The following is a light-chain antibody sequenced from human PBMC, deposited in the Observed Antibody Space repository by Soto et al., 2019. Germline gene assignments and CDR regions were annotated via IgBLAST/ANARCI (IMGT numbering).Light chain of an antibody. V-gene: IGKV3-15*01. Sequence: EIVMTQSPATLSVSPGVRATLSCRASQSVSSNLAWYQQKPGQAPRLLIYGASTRATGIPARFSGSGSGTEFTLTVSSLQSEDFAVYYCQQYNNWPPWTVGQGTKVEIK. CDR2: GAS. CDR1: QSVSSN. J-gene: IGKJ1*01. CDR3: QQYNNWPPWT.